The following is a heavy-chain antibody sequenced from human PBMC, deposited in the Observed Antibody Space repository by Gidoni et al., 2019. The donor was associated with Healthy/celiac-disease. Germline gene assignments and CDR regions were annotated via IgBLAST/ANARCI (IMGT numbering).Heavy chain of an antibody. CDR3: AADGYSGYDSSAD. J-gene: IGHJ4*02. CDR2: SSSSGSTI. V-gene: IGHV3-11*01. Sequence: QVQLVESGGGLVKPGGSLRLSCEASGFTFSDYYLSWIRQAPGKGLEWVSYSSSSGSTIYYADSVKGRFTISRDNAKNSLYLQMNSLRAEDTAVYYCAADGYSGYDSSADWGQGTLVTVSS. D-gene: IGHD5-12*01. CDR1: GFTFSDYY.